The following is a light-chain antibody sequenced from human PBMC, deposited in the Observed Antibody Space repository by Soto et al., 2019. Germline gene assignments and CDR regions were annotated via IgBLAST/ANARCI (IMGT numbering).Light chain of an antibody. CDR2: GAS. Sequence: EIGLTQSPGTLSLSPGERATLSCRASQSVSSSYLAWYQQKPGQAPRLLIYGASSRATGIPDRFSGSGSGTYFTLTISRLEPEDFAVYYCQQYGSSPRFTFGPGTKVDIK. J-gene: IGKJ3*01. V-gene: IGKV3-20*01. CDR1: QSVSSSY. CDR3: QQYGSSPRFT.